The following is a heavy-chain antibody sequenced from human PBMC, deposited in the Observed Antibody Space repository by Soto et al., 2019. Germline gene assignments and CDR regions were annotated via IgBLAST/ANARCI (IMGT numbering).Heavy chain of an antibody. CDR3: ASVGYCSGGSCYGYDY. V-gene: IGHV3-23*01. CDR1: GFTFSNYA. J-gene: IGHJ4*02. CDR2: IRADGSRT. Sequence: GGSLRLSCAVSGFTFSNYAMAWVRQAPGKGLEWVSSIRADGSRTHYADSVKGRFTVSRDNSKNRLYLDMKGLRADDTAVYYCASVGYCSGGSCYGYDYWGQGTLVTVSS. D-gene: IGHD2-15*01.